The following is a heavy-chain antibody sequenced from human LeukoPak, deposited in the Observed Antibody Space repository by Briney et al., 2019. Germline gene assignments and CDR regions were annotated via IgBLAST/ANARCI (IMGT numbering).Heavy chain of an antibody. D-gene: IGHD2-15*01. V-gene: IGHV5-10-1*01. CDR1: GSTFTNYW. CDR3: ARGYGAFDI. J-gene: IGHJ3*02. Sequence: GAPLLFSGQSAGSTFTNYWINWVRQLPGKGVEWMGRIDPSDSYTNYSPSFQGHVTISADKPISTAYLQWSSLKASDTAMYFCARGYGAFDIWGQGTMVTVSS. CDR2: IDPSDSYT.